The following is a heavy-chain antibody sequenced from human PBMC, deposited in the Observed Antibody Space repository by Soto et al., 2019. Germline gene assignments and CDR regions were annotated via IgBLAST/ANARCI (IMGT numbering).Heavy chain of an antibody. D-gene: IGHD3-22*01. J-gene: IGHJ4*02. CDR2: IGGSGGSP. CDR3: SSGYHQRSLDY. Sequence: GGSLRLSCAASGFNFHWYWMSWVRQAPGKGLEWVSAIGGSGGSPYYADSVKGRFTISRDNSKNTLYLQMNSLRAEDTATYYCSSGYHQRSLDYWGQGTQVTVSS. V-gene: IGHV3-23*01. CDR1: GFNFHWYW.